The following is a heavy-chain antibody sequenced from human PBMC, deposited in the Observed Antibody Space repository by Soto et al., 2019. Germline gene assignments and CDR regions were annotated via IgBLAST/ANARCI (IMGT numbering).Heavy chain of an antibody. Sequence: GGSLRLSCAASGFTFSSYAMSWVRQAPGKGLEWVSAISGSGGSTYYADSVKGRFTISRDNSKNTLYLQMNSLRAEDTAVYYCAKAVGYDFWSGYRKNLFDPWGQGTLVTVSS. V-gene: IGHV3-23*01. CDR2: ISGSGGST. J-gene: IGHJ5*02. CDR1: GFTFSSYA. CDR3: AKAVGYDFWSGYRKNLFDP. D-gene: IGHD3-3*01.